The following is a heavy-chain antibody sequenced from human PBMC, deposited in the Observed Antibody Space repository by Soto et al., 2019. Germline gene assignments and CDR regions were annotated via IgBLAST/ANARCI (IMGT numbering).Heavy chain of an antibody. Sequence: GGSLRLSCAASGFTFSSYAMSWVRQAPGKGLEWVSDISGSGGNTYYADSVKGRFTISRDNSKNTLYLQMNSLRAEDTAVYYCAKVIEPDSSGYDAFDIWGQGTMVTVSS. CDR2: ISGSGGNT. J-gene: IGHJ3*02. CDR1: GFTFSSYA. CDR3: AKVIEPDSSGYDAFDI. D-gene: IGHD3-22*01. V-gene: IGHV3-23*01.